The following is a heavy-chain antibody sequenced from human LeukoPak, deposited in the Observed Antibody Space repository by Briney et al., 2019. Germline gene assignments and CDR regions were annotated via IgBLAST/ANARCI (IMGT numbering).Heavy chain of an antibody. CDR3: AREYSGSYSRYFDY. CDR1: GGSISSGGYY. V-gene: IGHV4-31*03. D-gene: IGHD3-10*01. J-gene: IGHJ4*02. CDR2: IYYSGST. Sequence: PSQTLSLTCTVSGGSISSGGYYWSWIRQHPGKGLEWIGYIYYSGSTYYNPSLKSRVTISVDTSKNQFSLKLSSVTAADTAVHYCAREYSGSYSRYFDYWGQGTLVTVSS.